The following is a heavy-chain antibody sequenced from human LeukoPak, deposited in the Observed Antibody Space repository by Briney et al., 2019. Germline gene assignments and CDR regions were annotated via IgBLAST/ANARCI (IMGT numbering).Heavy chain of an antibody. J-gene: IGHJ4*02. Sequence: PSETLSLTCTVSGGSISSYYWSWIRQPPGKGLEWIGYIYYSGSTNHSPSLKSRVTISVDTSKNHFSLKLSSVTAADTAVYYCARGQWLPVFDFWGQGTLVTVSS. D-gene: IGHD3-22*01. CDR3: ARGQWLPVFDF. CDR2: IYYSGST. CDR1: GGSISSYY. V-gene: IGHV4-59*01.